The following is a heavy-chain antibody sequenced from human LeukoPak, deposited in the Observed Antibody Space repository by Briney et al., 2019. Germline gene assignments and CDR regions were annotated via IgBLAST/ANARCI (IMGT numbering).Heavy chain of an antibody. D-gene: IGHD6-19*01. V-gene: IGHV3-9*01. Sequence: GGSLRLSCAASGFTFSSYAMHWVRQAPGKGLEWVSGISWNSGSIGYADSVKGRFTISRDNAKNSLYLQMNSLRAEDTALYYCAKDGSIAVAGMFDYWGQGTLVTVSS. J-gene: IGHJ4*02. CDR2: ISWNSGSI. CDR3: AKDGSIAVAGMFDY. CDR1: GFTFSSYA.